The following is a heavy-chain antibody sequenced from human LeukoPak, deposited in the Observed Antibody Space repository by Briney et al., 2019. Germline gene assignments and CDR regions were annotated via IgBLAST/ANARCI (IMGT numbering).Heavy chain of an antibody. Sequence: ASVMVSCKASGYTFTNYGISWVRQAPGQGLEWMAWISANNGETRYAQNLQGRVTMTTDTSTSTAYMELRSLRSDDTAVYYCARVGPDRDFDSWGQGTLVTVSS. V-gene: IGHV1-18*04. D-gene: IGHD1-14*01. CDR3: ARVGPDRDFDS. CDR2: ISANNGET. J-gene: IGHJ4*02. CDR1: GYTFTNYG.